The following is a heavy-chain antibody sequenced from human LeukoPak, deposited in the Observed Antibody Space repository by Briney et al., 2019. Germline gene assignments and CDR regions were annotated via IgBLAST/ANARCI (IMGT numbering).Heavy chain of an antibody. CDR2: INSDGSST. CDR3: AKRGYSYGGYFDY. Sequence: GGSLRLSCAASGFTFSSYWMHWVRQAPGKGLVWVSRINSDGSSTSYADSVKGRFTISRDNAKNTLCLQMNSLRAEDTAVYYCAKRGYSYGGYFDYWGQGTLVTVSS. J-gene: IGHJ4*02. CDR1: GFTFSSYW. V-gene: IGHV3-74*01. D-gene: IGHD5-18*01.